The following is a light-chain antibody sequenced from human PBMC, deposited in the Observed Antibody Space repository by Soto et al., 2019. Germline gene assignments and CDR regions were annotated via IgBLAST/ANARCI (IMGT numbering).Light chain of an antibody. CDR3: QQYNNWPWT. Sequence: EIVMTQSPATLSVSPGERATLSCRASQSVSSNLAWYQQKPGQAPRLLIYGASTRATGIPARFSGSGSGTEFTLTISSLRSEDFTVYYCQQYNNWPWTFGHGNKVEIK. CDR2: GAS. CDR1: QSVSSN. J-gene: IGKJ1*01. V-gene: IGKV3-15*01.